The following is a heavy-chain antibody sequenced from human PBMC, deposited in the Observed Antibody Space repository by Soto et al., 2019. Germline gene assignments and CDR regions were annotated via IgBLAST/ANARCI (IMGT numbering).Heavy chain of an antibody. CDR1: GFSLSNARMG. Sequence: QVTLKESGPVLVKPTETLTLTCTVSGFSLSNARMGVSWIRQPPGKALEWLAHIFSNDEKSYSTSLKSRLTISKDTSKSQVVLTMTNMDPVDTATDYCARIEQYYDILTGYSPRSRYFDLWGRGTLVTVSS. V-gene: IGHV2-26*01. J-gene: IGHJ2*01. CDR3: ARIEQYYDILTGYSPRSRYFDL. D-gene: IGHD3-9*01. CDR2: IFSNDEK.